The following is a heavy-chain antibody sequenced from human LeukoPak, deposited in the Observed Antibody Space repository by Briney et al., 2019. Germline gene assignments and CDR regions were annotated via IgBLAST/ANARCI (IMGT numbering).Heavy chain of an antibody. CDR3: ALKQNFDFWSGNHWYDP. D-gene: IGHD3-3*01. CDR1: GYSFKTQD. CDR2: ISPSSGNT. V-gene: IGHV1-8*03. Sequence: ASVKVSCKASGYSFKTQDFVWVRQVPGQGLEWMGWISPSSGNTGYAQKFQGRVILTRDMSIVTAYMELSSLESEDTAIYYCALKQNFDFWSGNHWYDPWGQGTLVIVPS. J-gene: IGHJ5*02.